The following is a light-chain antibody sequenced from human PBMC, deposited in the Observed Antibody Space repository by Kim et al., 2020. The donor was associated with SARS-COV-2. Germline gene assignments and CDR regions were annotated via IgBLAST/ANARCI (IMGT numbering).Light chain of an antibody. Sequence: QSALTQPPSVSGSPGQSVTISCTGTGSDVGRYNRVSWYQQSPGTAPKLIIYEVTNRPSGVPDRFSGSKSDNVASLTISGLRAEDEADYYCNSYTSTYRYVFGSGTKVTVL. V-gene: IGLV2-18*02. CDR2: EVT. CDR1: GSDVGRYNR. J-gene: IGLJ1*01. CDR3: NSYTSTYRYV.